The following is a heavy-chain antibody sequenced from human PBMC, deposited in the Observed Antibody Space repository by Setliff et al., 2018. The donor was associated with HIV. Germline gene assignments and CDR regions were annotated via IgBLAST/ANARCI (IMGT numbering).Heavy chain of an antibody. Sequence: TLSLTCTVSGGSISSGGYYCSWIRQYPGEGLEWIGYIYYSGRTYYNPSLKSRVTISVDTSKNQFSLKLSSVTAADTAVYYCLLPVLGGYSYGYFDYWGQGTLVTVSS. CDR3: LLPVLGGYSYGYFDY. V-gene: IGHV4-31*03. CDR2: IYYSGRT. D-gene: IGHD5-18*01. J-gene: IGHJ4*02. CDR1: GGSISSGGYY.